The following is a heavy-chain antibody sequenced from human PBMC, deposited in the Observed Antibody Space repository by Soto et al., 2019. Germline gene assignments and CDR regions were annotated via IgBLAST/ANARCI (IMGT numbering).Heavy chain of an antibody. CDR2: ISYDGSNK. Sequence: GGSLRLSCAASGFTFSSYAMHWVRQAPGKGLEWVAVISYDGSNKYYADSVKGRFTISRDNANNTLYLQMNSLRAEDTATYYCVRDGLDYYDTERLYFDNWGQGTLVTVSS. CDR1: GFTFSSYA. V-gene: IGHV3-30-3*01. D-gene: IGHD3-22*01. J-gene: IGHJ4*02. CDR3: VRDGLDYYDTERLYFDN.